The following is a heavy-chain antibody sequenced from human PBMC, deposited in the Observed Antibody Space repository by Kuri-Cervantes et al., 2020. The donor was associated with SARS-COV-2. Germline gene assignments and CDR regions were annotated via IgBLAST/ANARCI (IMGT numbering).Heavy chain of an antibody. CDR1: GGSISSSSYY. Sequence: ESLKISCTVSGGSISSSSYYWGWIRQPPGKGLEWIGSIYYSGSTYYNPSLKSRVTISVDTSKNQFSLKLSSVTAADTAVYYCARVSWGEWELRGHDAFDIWGQGTMVTVSS. CDR3: ARVSWGEWELRGHDAFDI. J-gene: IGHJ3*02. CDR2: IYYSGST. V-gene: IGHV4-39*07. D-gene: IGHD1-26*01.